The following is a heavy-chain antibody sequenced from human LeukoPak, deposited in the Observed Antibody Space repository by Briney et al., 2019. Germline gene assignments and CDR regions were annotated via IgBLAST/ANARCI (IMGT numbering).Heavy chain of an antibody. V-gene: IGHV4-31*03. J-gene: IGHJ5*02. CDR2: IYYSGST. Sequence: SETLSLTCTVSGGSICSGGYYWSWIRQHPGKGLERIGYIYYSGSTYYNPSLKSRVTISVDTSKNQFSLKLSSVTAADTAVYYCARDPRSSGYCSGGSCSDWFDPWGQGTLVTVSS. D-gene: IGHD2-15*01. CDR3: ARDPRSSGYCSGGSCSDWFDP. CDR1: GGSICSGGYY.